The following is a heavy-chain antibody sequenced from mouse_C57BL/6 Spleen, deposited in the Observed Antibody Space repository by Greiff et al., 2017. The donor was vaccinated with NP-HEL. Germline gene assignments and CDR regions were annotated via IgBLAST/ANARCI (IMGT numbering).Heavy chain of an antibody. CDR3: AKTDYSNYEGFAY. D-gene: IGHD2-5*01. CDR1: GFSLTSYG. J-gene: IGHJ3*01. CDR2: IWRGGST. V-gene: IGHV2-5*01. Sequence: VQLQQSGPGLVQPSQSLSITCTVSGFSLTSYGVHWVRQSPGKGLEWLGVIWRGGSTDYNAAFMSRLSITKDNSKSQVFFKMNSLQADDTAIYYCAKTDYSNYEGFAYWGQGTLVTVSA.